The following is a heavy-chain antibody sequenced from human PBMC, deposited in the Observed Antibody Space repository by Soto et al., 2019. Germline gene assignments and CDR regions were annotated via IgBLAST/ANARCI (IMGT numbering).Heavy chain of an antibody. CDR2: IYWDDDK. CDR3: PRGSNWNPPLNLDY. J-gene: IGHJ4*02. D-gene: IGHD1-1*01. V-gene: IGHV2-5*02. CDR1: GFSLSTSGVG. Sequence: QITLKESGPTLVKPTQTLTLTCTFSGFSLSTSGVGVGWIRQPPGKALEWLALIYWDDDKRYSPSLKSRLTITKDTSKNQVVLTMTNTDPVDTATYYWPRGSNWNPPLNLDYWGQGTLVTVSS.